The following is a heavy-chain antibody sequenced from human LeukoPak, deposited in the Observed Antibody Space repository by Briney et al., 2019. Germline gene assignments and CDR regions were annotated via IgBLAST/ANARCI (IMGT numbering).Heavy chain of an antibody. D-gene: IGHD1-26*01. CDR1: VYTLTELS. V-gene: IGHV1-24*01. CDR3: ATEQGLRVGARINWFDP. Sequence: ASVTVSFKVSVYTLTELSMHWVRQAPGKGREGMGGFDPEDGETIYAQKFQGRVTMTEDTSTDTAYMELSSLRSEDTAVYYCATEQGLRVGARINWFDPWGQGTLVTVSS. CDR2: FDPEDGET. J-gene: IGHJ5*02.